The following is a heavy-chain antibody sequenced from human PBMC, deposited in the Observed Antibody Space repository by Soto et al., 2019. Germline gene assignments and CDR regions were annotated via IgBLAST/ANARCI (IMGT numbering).Heavy chain of an antibody. CDR3: ARSWVTGKGGIDV. CDR1: GYTFTSYG. D-gene: IGHD3-16*01. V-gene: IGHV1-18*01. J-gene: IGHJ6*02. CDR2: INGYTGNT. Sequence: QVQLVQSGAEVKKPGDSVKVSCKASGYTFTSYGLSWVRQAPGQGLEWMGWINGYTGNTNYAQKFQGRVTMTTDTSTNTAYLDLWTLISDDTAVYYCARSWVTGKGGIDVWGQGTTVTVSS.